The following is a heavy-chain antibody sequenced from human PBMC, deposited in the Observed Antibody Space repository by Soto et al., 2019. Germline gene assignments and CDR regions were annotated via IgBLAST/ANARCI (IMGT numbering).Heavy chain of an antibody. Sequence: SETLSLTCTVSGGSISSYYWSWIRQPPGKGLEWIGYIYYSGSTNYNPSLKSRVTISVDTSKNQFSLKLSSVTAADTAVYYCARLSWDGYNYYYYYGMDVWGQGTTVTVSS. CDR1: GGSISSYY. CDR2: IYYSGST. V-gene: IGHV4-59*08. J-gene: IGHJ6*02. D-gene: IGHD5-12*01. CDR3: ARLSWDGYNYYYYYGMDV.